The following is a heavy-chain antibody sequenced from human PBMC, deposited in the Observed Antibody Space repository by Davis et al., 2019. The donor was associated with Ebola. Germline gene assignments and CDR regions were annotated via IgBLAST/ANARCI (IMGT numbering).Heavy chain of an antibody. V-gene: IGHV4-34*01. D-gene: IGHD3-22*01. CDR1: GGSFSGYY. J-gene: IGHJ4*02. CDR2: INHSGST. Sequence: PSETLSLTCAVYGGSFSGYYWSWIRQPPGKGLEWIGEINHSGSTNYNPSLKSRVTISVDKSKNQFSLKLSSVTAADTAVYYCAQIGDYYDSSGYYSDYWGQGTLVTVSS. CDR3: AQIGDYYDSSGYYSDY.